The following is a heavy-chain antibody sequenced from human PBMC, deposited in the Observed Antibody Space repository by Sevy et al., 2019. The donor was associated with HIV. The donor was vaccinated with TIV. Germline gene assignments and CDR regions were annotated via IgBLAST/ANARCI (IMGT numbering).Heavy chain of an antibody. CDR3: ARSIAVVLTGHLGLFFRLYSNWFDP. Sequence: SETLSLTCAVYGEALGNSYWSWIRQSPGKGLEWIGEINPDGGAHYNPSLASRLTISLDKSKNQISLNLSSVTAADTAVHYCARSIAVVLTGHLGLFFRLYSNWFDPWGQGTWVTVSS. CDR2: INPDGGA. D-gene: IGHD2-2*01. J-gene: IGHJ5*02. CDR1: GEALGNSY. V-gene: IGHV4-34*01.